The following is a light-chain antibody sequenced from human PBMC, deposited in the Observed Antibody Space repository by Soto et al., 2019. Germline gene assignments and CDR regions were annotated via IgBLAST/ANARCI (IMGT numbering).Light chain of an antibody. J-gene: IGKJ2*01. CDR2: ATS. Sequence: ENVLTQSPGTLSLSPGERATLSCRASQSVSDSYLAWYQQKPGQTPRLLIYATSSRATAIPDRFSGSGSGTDFTLTISRLEPEDFAVYYCQQYVNSPPMYTFGQGTKLEIK. V-gene: IGKV3-20*01. CDR1: QSVSDSY. CDR3: QQYVNSPPMYT.